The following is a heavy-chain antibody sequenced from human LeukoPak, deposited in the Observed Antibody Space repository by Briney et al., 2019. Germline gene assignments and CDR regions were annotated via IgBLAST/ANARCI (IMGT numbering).Heavy chain of an antibody. J-gene: IGHJ4*02. V-gene: IGHV4-59*08. CDR3: ARREGYDSSGYLDY. D-gene: IGHD3-22*01. CDR1: GGSISSYY. CDR2: IYYSGST. Sequence: PTETLSLTCTVSGGSISSYYWSWIRQPPGKGLEWIGYIYYSGSTNYNPSLKSRVTISVDTSKNQFSLKLSSVTAADTAVYYCARREGYDSSGYLDYWGQGTLVTVSS.